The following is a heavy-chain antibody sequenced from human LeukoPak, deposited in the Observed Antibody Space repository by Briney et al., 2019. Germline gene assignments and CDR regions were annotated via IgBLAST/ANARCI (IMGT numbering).Heavy chain of an antibody. Sequence: ASVKVSCKASRYSFTSYDINWVRQATGQGLEWMGWMNPNSGNTGYAQKFQGRVTMTRDTSITTAYMELSSLRSEDTAVYYCARDYGGNSGWFDPWGQGTLVTVSS. CDR1: RYSFTSYD. CDR2: MNPNSGNT. V-gene: IGHV1-8*01. CDR3: ARDYGGNSGWFDP. D-gene: IGHD4-23*01. J-gene: IGHJ5*02.